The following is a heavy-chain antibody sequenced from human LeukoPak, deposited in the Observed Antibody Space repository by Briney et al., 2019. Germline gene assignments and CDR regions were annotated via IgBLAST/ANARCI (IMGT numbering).Heavy chain of an antibody. CDR1: GGSISSYY. Sequence: SETLSLTCTVSGGSISSYYWGWIRQPPGKGLEWIGSIYYSGSTYYNPSLKSRVTISVDTSKNQFSLKLSSVTAADTAVYYCAGRDILTGYFQGYWGQGTLVAVSS. V-gene: IGHV4-39*01. J-gene: IGHJ4*02. D-gene: IGHD3-9*01. CDR3: AGRDILTGYFQGY. CDR2: IYYSGST.